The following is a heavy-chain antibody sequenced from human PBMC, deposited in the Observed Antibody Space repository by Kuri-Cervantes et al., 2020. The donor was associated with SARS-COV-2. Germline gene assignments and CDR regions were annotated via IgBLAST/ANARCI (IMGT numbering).Heavy chain of an antibody. V-gene: IGHV1-8*01. J-gene: IGHJ4*02. CDR2: MNPNSGNT. CDR1: GYTFTSYD. D-gene: IGHD6-19*01. CDR3: ARDLGVAVAALAFDY. Sequence: ASVKVSCKASGYTFTSYDINWVRQATGQGLEWMGWMNPNSGNTGYAQKFQGRVTMTRNTSISTAYMELNSLRAEDTAVYYCARDLGVAVAALAFDYWGQGTLVTVSS.